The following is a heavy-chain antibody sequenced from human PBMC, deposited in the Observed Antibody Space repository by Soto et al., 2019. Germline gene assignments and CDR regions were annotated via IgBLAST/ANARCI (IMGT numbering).Heavy chain of an antibody. Sequence: SVKVSCKASGGTFSSYAISWVRQAPGQGLEWMGGIIPIFGTANYAQKFQGRVTITADKSTSTAYMELSSLRSEDTAVYYCARSPGQLVPARFHYWGQGTLVSVS. V-gene: IGHV1-69*06. CDR1: GGTFSSYA. CDR2: IIPIFGTA. D-gene: IGHD6-6*01. J-gene: IGHJ4*02. CDR3: ARSPGQLVPARFHY.